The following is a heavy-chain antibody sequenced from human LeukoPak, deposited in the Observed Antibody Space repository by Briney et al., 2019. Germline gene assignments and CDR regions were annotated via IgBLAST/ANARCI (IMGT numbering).Heavy chain of an antibody. D-gene: IGHD3-10*01. CDR3: ARGYLYGSGSFDY. CDR2: INPNSGGT. Sequence: VSVKVSCKASGYTFTGYYMHWVRQAPGQGLEWMGWINPNSGGTNYAQKFQGRVTMTRDTSISTAYMELSRLRSDDTAVYYCARGYLYGSGSFDYWGQGTLVTVSS. J-gene: IGHJ4*02. V-gene: IGHV1-2*02. CDR1: GYTFTGYY.